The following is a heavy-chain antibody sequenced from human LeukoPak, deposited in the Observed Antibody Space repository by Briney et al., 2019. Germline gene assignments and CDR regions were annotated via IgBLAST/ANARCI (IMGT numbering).Heavy chain of an antibody. CDR1: GYTFTGYY. Sequence: ASVTVSCKASGYTFTGYYMHWVRQAPGQGREGMGWINPNSGGTNYAQKFQGRVTMTRDTSISTAYMELSRLRSDDTAVYYCARLLGYCSGGSCRRLFDPWGQGTLVTVSS. V-gene: IGHV1-2*02. CDR2: INPNSGGT. CDR3: ARLLGYCSGGSCRRLFDP. J-gene: IGHJ5*02. D-gene: IGHD2-15*01.